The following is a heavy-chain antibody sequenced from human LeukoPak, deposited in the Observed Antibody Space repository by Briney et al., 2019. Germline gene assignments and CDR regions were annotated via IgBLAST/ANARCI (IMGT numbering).Heavy chain of an antibody. CDR3: AKDAITRDWYDLDY. D-gene: IGHD3/OR15-3a*01. V-gene: IGHV3-23*01. CDR1: GFTFSSYA. J-gene: IGHJ4*02. CDR2: ISGSGSNT. Sequence: GGSLRLSCAASGFTFSSYAMSWVRQAPGKGLEWVSTISGSGSNTYYADSVKGRFTISRDNSKNTLSLQMNSLRAEDTAVYYCAKDAITRDWYDLDYWGQGTLVTVSS.